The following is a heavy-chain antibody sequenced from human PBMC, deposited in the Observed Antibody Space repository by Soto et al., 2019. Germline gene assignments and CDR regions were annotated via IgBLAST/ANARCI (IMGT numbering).Heavy chain of an antibody. CDR2: IIPIFGTA. CDR1: GGTFSSYA. J-gene: IGHJ6*02. D-gene: IGHD3-3*01. Sequence: QVQLVQSGAEVKKPGSSVKVSCKASGGTFSSYAISWVRQAPGQGLEWMGGIIPIFGTANYAQKFQGRVTITADESTSTAYMELSSLRSEDTAVYYCARYDFWSGYSQYYYYYYGMDVWGQGTTVTVSS. CDR3: ARYDFWSGYSQYYYYYYGMDV. V-gene: IGHV1-69*01.